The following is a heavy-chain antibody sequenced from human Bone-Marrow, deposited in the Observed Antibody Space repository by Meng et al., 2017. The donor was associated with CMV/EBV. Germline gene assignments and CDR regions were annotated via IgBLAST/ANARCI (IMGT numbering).Heavy chain of an antibody. J-gene: IGHJ6*02. D-gene: IGHD5-12*01. V-gene: IGHV3-9*01. CDR2: ISWNGGYV. CDR3: AKDVISGYNRYYYGMDV. CDR1: GFMFDEHA. Sequence: GGSLRLSCAASGFMFDEHAMHWVRQAPGKGLEWVSGISWNGGYVGYADSVKGRFTISRDSAKNSLYLQMNSLRPEDTGLYYCAKDVISGYNRYYYGMDVWGQGTTVTVSS.